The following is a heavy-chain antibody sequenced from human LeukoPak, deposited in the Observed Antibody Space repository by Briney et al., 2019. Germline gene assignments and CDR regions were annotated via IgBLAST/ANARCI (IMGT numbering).Heavy chain of an antibody. Sequence: SETLSLTCTVSGGSISSYYWSWIRQPPGKGLEGIGYIYTSGSTNYNPSLKSRVTISVDTSKNQFSLKLGSVTAADTAVYYCARHSIAVSTLNWFDPWGQGTLVTVSS. D-gene: IGHD2-15*01. CDR1: GGSISSYY. CDR3: ARHSIAVSTLNWFDP. V-gene: IGHV4-4*09. J-gene: IGHJ5*02. CDR2: IYTSGST.